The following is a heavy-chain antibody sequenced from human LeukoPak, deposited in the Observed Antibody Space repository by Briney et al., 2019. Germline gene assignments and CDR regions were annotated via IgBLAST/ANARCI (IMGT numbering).Heavy chain of an antibody. Sequence: GGSLRLSCAASGFTFSSYWMSWVRQAPGKGLEWVSAISGGKSSTYYADSVKGRFTISRDSSKNTLYLQMNSLRAEDTALYYCAKGDAYCGGDCYPDWGQGTLVTVSS. CDR1: GFTFSSYW. CDR3: AKGDAYCGGDCYPD. J-gene: IGHJ4*02. CDR2: ISGGKSST. V-gene: IGHV3-23*01. D-gene: IGHD2-21*02.